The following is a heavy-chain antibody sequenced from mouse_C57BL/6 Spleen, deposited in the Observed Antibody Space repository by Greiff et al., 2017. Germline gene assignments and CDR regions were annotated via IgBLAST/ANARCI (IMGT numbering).Heavy chain of an antibody. CDR2: IWGVGRK. Sequence: VKLMESGPGLVAPSPSLSITCTVSGFSLTSYGVDWVRQSPGKGLEWLGVIWGVGRKNYNSAHNSRLGISKDNSKSRVFLKMNSLQTDDTAMYYCASLKDYDEAYWGKGTLVTVSA. CDR1: GFSLTSYG. V-gene: IGHV2-6*01. CDR3: ASLKDYDEAY. J-gene: IGHJ3*01. D-gene: IGHD2-4*01.